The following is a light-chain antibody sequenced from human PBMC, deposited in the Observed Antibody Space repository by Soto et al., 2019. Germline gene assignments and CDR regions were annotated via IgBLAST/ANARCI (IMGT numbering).Light chain of an antibody. CDR3: QLYGTSPRT. CDR2: GAS. CDR1: QSVSANY. V-gene: IGKV3-20*01. J-gene: IGKJ1*01. Sequence: EIVLTQSPGTLSLSTGDRATLSCRASQSVSANYLAWYQQRPGQAPRLLIYGASTRATGIPDRFSGSVSGTDFTLTISSLEPEDFAVYYCQLYGTSPRTFGQGTKVEVK.